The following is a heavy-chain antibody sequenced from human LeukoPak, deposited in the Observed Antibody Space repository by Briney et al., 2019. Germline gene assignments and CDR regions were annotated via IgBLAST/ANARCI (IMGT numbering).Heavy chain of an antibody. Sequence: SGGSLRLSCVVSGITLSNYGMSWVRQAPGKGLEWVAGISDSGGRTNYADSVKGRFTIPRDSPKNTLYLQMNSLRAEDTAVYFCAKRGVVIRVILVGFHKEAYYFDSWGQGALVTVSS. J-gene: IGHJ4*02. V-gene: IGHV3-23*01. CDR1: GITLSNYG. D-gene: IGHD3-22*01. CDR2: ISDSGGRT. CDR3: AKRGVVIRVILVGFHKEAYYFDS.